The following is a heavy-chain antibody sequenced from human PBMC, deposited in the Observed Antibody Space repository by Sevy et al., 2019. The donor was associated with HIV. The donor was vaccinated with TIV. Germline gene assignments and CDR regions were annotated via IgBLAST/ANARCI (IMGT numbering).Heavy chain of an antibody. D-gene: IGHD2-2*01. CDR3: ARDCSSASCLWGMDV. CDR2: IKRDGSEK. V-gene: IGHV3-7*03. Sequence: GGSLRLSCVASGFTFSSYNMNWVRQAPGKGLEWVANIKRDGSEKYYVASVKGRFTISRDNAKTSLYLQMNSLRVEDTAVYYCARDCSSASCLWGMDVWGQGTMVTVSS. J-gene: IGHJ6*02. CDR1: GFTFSSYN.